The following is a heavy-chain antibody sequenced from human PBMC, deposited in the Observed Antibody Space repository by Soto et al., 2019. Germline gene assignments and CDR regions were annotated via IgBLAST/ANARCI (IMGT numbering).Heavy chain of an antibody. CDR1: GFTFSSYG. J-gene: IGHJ4*02. CDR2: IWYDGSNK. CDR3: ARDFRFTRSSSSGMNY. V-gene: IGHV3-33*01. D-gene: IGHD6-6*01. Sequence: GGSLRLSCAASGFTFSSYGMHWVRQAPGKGLEWVAVIWYDGSNKYYADSVKGRFTISRDNSKNTLYLQMNSLRAEDTAVYYCARDFRFTRSSSSGMNYWGQGTLVTVSS.